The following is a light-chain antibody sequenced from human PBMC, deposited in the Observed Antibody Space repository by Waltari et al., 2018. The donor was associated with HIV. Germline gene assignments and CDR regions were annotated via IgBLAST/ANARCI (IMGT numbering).Light chain of an antibody. J-gene: IGKJ2*01. V-gene: IGKV3-20*01. CDR1: QSVASGH. CDR3: HQYGVTPRT. Sequence: DIVLTQSPGPLSLSPGDRATLSCRASQSVASGHLAWYQQRPGQAPRVLIYDASRRATGIPDRFSGSGSGTDFTLTVSRLEPEDFAVYYCHQYGVTPRTFGQGTKVELK. CDR2: DAS.